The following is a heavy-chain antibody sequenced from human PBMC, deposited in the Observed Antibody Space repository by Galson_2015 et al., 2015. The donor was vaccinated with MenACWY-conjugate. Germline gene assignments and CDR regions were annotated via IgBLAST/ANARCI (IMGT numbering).Heavy chain of an antibody. CDR1: GYSFTGYW. D-gene: IGHD3-10*01. CDR2: IYPGDSDT. J-gene: IGHJ3*01. Sequence: QSGAEVKKSGDSLKISCEASGYSFTGYWIVWVRQMPGKGLEWMGIIYPGDSDTTYSPSFEGQVTMSADESISTAYLQWSSLKTSDSAIYFCARRGVRGLTDDAFDFWGQGTLVSVSS. CDR3: ARRGVRGLTDDAFDF. V-gene: IGHV5-51*01.